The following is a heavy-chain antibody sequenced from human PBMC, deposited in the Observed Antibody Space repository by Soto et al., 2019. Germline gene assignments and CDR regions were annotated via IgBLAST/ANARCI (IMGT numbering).Heavy chain of an antibody. CDR1: GFTFSSYA. CDR2: ISANGRNT. D-gene: IGHD3-3*01. Sequence: EVHLLESGGNVVQPGGSLRLSCAASGFTFSSYAMNWVRQAPGKGLEWVSSISANGRNTYYADSVKGRVTISRDRSKNTLYLQLDSLRVDDTAIYSCAKYFSSLGALALGAPFDSWGQGTLVTVSS. J-gene: IGHJ4*02. CDR3: AKYFSSLGALALGAPFDS. V-gene: IGHV3-23*01.